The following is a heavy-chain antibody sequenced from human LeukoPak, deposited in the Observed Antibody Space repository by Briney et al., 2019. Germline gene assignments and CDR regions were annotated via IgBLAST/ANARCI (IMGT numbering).Heavy chain of an antibody. D-gene: IGHD3-22*01. CDR2: INPNSGGT. J-gene: IGHJ5*02. CDR1: GYTFTDYY. Sequence: ASVKVSFKASGYTFTDYYMHWVRQAPGQGLEWMGWINPNSGGTNYAQKFQGRFTMTRDTSISTAYMELSRLRSDDTAVYYCARDAIGYYDSSGYAWFDPWGQGTLVTVSS. V-gene: IGHV1-2*02. CDR3: ARDAIGYYDSSGYAWFDP.